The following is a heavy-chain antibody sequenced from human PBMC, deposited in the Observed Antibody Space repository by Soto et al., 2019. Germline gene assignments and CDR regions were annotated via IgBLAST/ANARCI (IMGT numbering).Heavy chain of an antibody. D-gene: IGHD5-18*01. CDR1: GGSISSYY. Sequence: QVQLQESGPGLVKPSETLSLTCTVSGGSISSYYWSWIRPPPGKGLEWIGYIYYSGSTNYNPSLKSRVTIAVDTSKNQCSLKLSSVTAADTAVYYCARAGRGYSYGYYGYWGQGTLVTVSS. CDR3: ARAGRGYSYGYYGY. CDR2: IYYSGST. V-gene: IGHV4-59*01. J-gene: IGHJ4*02.